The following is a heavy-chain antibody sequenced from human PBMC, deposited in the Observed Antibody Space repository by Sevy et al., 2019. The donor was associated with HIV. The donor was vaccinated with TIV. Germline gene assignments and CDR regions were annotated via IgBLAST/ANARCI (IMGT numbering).Heavy chain of an antibody. CDR1: GFTFSSYA. V-gene: IGHV3-30-3*01. D-gene: IGHD3-22*01. CDR3: ARGYYYDSSGYYYSEYFQH. CDR2: ISYDGSNK. J-gene: IGHJ1*01. Sequence: GSLRLSCAASGFTFSSYAMHWVRQAPGKGLEWVAVISYDGSNKYYADSVKGRFTISRDNSKNTLYLQMNSLRAEDTAVYYCARGYYYDSSGYYYSEYFQHWGQGTLVTVSS.